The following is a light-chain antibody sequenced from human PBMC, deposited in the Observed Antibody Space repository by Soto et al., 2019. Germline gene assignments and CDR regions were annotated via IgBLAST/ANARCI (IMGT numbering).Light chain of an antibody. CDR3: CSYAGSSTLV. CDR1: SSDVGSYKY. Sequence: QPVLTQPASVSGSPGQSITISCTGTSSDVGSYKYVSWYQQHPGQAPKLMIYEGSKRPAGVSNRFSGSKSGNTASLTIAGLQAEDEADYYCCSYAGSSTLVFGGGTK. J-gene: IGLJ2*01. CDR2: EGS. V-gene: IGLV2-23*01.